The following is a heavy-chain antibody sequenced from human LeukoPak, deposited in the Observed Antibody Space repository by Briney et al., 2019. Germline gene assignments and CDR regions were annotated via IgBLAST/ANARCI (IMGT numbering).Heavy chain of an antibody. CDR1: GGTFSSYT. V-gene: IGHV1-69*02. D-gene: IGHD2-15*01. CDR2: IIPILGIA. CDR3: ARVAYHRDYYYYYYMDV. Sequence: ASVKVSCKASGGTFSSYTISWVRQAPGQGLEWMGRIIPILGIANYAQKFQGRVTITADKSTSTAYMELSSLRSEDTAVYYCARVAYHRDYYYYYYMDVWGKGTTVTVSS. J-gene: IGHJ6*03.